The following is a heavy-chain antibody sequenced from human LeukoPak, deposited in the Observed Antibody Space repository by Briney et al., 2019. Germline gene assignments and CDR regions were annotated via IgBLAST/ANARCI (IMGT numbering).Heavy chain of an antibody. J-gene: IGHJ4*02. CDR1: GFTVSSNY. V-gene: IGHV3-53*01. CDR3: ARGYSNLHDDSSGYYIDY. D-gene: IGHD3-22*01. CDR2: IYSDDNT. Sequence: GGSLRLSCAASGFTVSSNYMSWVRQAPGRGLEWVAVIYSDDNTYYADSVKGRFTISRDNSKSTLYLQMNSLRAEDTAVYYCARGYSNLHDDSSGYYIDYWGQGTLVTVSS.